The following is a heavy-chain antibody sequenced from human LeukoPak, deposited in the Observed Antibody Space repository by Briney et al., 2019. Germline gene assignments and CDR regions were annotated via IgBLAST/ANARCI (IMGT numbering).Heavy chain of an antibody. CDR1: GFTFSSYS. V-gene: IGHV3-53*01. CDR3: AREKYYYDSGSPKTTSWFDP. J-gene: IGHJ5*02. CDR2: IYSGGST. Sequence: PGGSLRLSCAASGFTFSSYSMNWVRQAPGKGLEWVSVIYSGGSTYYADSVKGRFTISRDNSKNTLYLQMNSLRAEDTAVYYCAREKYYYDSGSPKTTSWFDPWGQGTLVTVSS. D-gene: IGHD3-10*01.